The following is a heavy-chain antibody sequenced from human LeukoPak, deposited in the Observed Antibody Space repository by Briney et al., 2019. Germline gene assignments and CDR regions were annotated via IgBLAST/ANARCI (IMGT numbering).Heavy chain of an antibody. D-gene: IGHD6-25*01. CDR2: INSDGSST. V-gene: IGHV3-74*01. J-gene: IGHJ4*02. Sequence: GESLRLSCAASGFTFSSYWMHWVRQAPGKGLVWVSRINSDGSSTSYADSVKGRFTISRDNAKNTLYLQMNSLRAEDTAVYYCARDFRDPADPHWGQGTLVTVSS. CDR1: GFTFSSYW. CDR3: ARDFRDPADPH.